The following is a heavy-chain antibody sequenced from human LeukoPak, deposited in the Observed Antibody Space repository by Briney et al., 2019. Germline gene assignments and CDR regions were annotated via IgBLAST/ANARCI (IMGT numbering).Heavy chain of an antibody. J-gene: IGHJ4*02. D-gene: IGHD3-16*01. CDR3: ARSLGETTFDY. CDR1: GFTFSSYA. V-gene: IGHV3-33*08. CDR2: IWYDGSKK. Sequence: GGSLRLSCAASGFTFSSYAMHWVRQAPGKGLEWVAVIWYDGSKKYYVDSVKGRFTISRDNPKNTVHLEMNSLRVEDTAVYYCARSLGETTFDYWGQGTLVTVSS.